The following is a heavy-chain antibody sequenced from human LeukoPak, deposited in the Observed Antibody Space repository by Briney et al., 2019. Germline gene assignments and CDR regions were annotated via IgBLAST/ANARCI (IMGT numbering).Heavy chain of an antibody. CDR1: GYTFTSDG. Sequence: ASVKVSCKTSGYTFTSDGIRWVRQAPGQGLEWMGWIGTYKGNTNYAQMFQGRVTMTTDTSTSTAYMELKNLRSDDTAVYYCARTPGMVVVKSFYCMDVWGQGTTVTVSS. V-gene: IGHV1-18*01. J-gene: IGHJ6*02. CDR3: ARTPGMVVVKSFYCMDV. CDR2: IGTYKGNT. D-gene: IGHD3-22*01.